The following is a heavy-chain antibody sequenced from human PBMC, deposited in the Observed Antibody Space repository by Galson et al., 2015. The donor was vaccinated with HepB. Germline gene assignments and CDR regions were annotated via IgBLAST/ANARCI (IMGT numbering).Heavy chain of an antibody. CDR2: INPNSGGT. V-gene: IGHV1-2*02. CDR1: GYTFTGYY. J-gene: IGHJ4*02. Sequence: SVKVSCKASGYTFTGYYMHWVRQAPGQGLEWMGWINPNSGGTNYAQKFQGRVTMTRDTSISTAYMELSRLRSDDTAVYYCAREGGYCSSTSCSIFDYWGQGTLVTVSS. D-gene: IGHD2-2*03. CDR3: AREGGYCSSTSCSIFDY.